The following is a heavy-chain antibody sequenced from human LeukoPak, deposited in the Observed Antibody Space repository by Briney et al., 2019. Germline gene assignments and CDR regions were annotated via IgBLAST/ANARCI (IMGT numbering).Heavy chain of an antibody. CDR1: GFTVSSNY. J-gene: IGHJ3*02. D-gene: IGHD3-22*01. V-gene: IGHV3-23*01. Sequence: PGGSLRLSCAASGFTVSSNYMSWVRQAPGKGLEWVSVISGSGGSTYYADSVKGRFTISRDNSKNTLYLQMNSLRAEDTAVYYCAKESMPSSGYYHGGDDAFDIWGQGTMVTVSP. CDR3: AKESMPSSGYYHGGDDAFDI. CDR2: ISGSGGST.